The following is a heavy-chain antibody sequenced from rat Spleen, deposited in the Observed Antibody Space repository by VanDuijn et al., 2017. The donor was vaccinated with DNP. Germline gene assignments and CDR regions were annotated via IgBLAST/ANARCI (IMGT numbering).Heavy chain of an antibody. V-gene: IGHV5-25*01. J-gene: IGHJ1*01. D-gene: IGHD1-11*01. CDR2: SSPSGSRT. CDR3: ARHYGGYSYYWYFDF. CDR1: GFTFSNYD. Sequence: EVQLVESGGGLVQPGRSLKLSCAASGFTFSNYDMAWVRQAPKKGLEWVAASSPSGSRTYYADSVKGRFTISRDDAKSTLYLQMDSLRSEDTATYYCARHYGGYSYYWYFDFWGPGTMVTVSS.